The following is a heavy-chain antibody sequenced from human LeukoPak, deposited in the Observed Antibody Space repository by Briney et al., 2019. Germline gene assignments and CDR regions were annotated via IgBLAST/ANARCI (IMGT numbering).Heavy chain of an antibody. Sequence: SETLSLTCTVSGGSISSYYWSWIRQPPGKGLEWIGYIYYSGSTNYNPSLKTRVTISVDTSKKQFSLKLTSVTAADTAMYYCARDHGYSYGYYYGMDVWGQGTTVTVSS. CDR1: GGSISSYY. CDR3: ARDHGYSYGYYYGMDV. V-gene: IGHV4-59*01. D-gene: IGHD5-18*01. CDR2: IYYSGST. J-gene: IGHJ6*02.